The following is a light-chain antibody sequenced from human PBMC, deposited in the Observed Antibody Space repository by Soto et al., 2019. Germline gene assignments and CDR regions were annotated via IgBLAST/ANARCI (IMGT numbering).Light chain of an antibody. V-gene: IGKV3-20*01. J-gene: IGKJ1*01. CDR1: QSVGSNY. Sequence: EIVLTQFPGTLSLSPGERATLSCRASQSVGSNYLAWYQQRPGQPPNLLIFGASHRAPDIPDRFSGSGSGTDFTLSISRLEPEDFALYYCQQYGSSTQTLGQGTKVEIK. CDR3: QQYGSSTQT. CDR2: GAS.